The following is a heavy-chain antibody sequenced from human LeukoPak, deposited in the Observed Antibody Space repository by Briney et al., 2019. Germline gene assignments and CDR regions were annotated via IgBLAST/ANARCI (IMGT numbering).Heavy chain of an antibody. Sequence: ASVKVSCKASGYTFTDYYIHWVLQAPGQGLEYMGWINPNSGYTKYAPKFQDRVTMTRDTSISTVYMELSRLISGDTAVYYCARGDTVVRGVISDYWGQGTLVTVSS. D-gene: IGHD3-10*01. CDR2: INPNSGYT. CDR1: GYTFTDYY. CDR3: ARGDTVVRGVISDY. J-gene: IGHJ4*02. V-gene: IGHV1-2*02.